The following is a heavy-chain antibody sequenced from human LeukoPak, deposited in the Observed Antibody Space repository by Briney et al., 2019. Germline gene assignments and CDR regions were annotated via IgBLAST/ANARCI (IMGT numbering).Heavy chain of an antibody. Sequence: SETLSLTCAVYGGSFSAYYWSWIRQPPGKGLEWIGEINHSGSTNYNPSLKSRVTISIDTSKNQFSLETSSVTAADTAVYYCARGRGARSSRWYNWFDPWGQGTLVTVPS. CDR1: GGSFSAYY. CDR2: INHSGST. CDR3: ARGRGARSSRWYNWFDP. J-gene: IGHJ5*02. D-gene: IGHD6-13*01. V-gene: IGHV4-34*01.